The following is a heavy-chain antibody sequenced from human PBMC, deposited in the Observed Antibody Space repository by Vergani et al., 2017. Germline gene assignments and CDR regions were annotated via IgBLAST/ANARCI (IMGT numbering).Heavy chain of an antibody. CDR2: INHSGST. CDR3: ARELQLTYYYYMDV. D-gene: IGHD1-1*01. CDR1: GGSFSGYY. Sequence: QVQLQQWGAGLLKPSETLSLTCAVYGGSFSGYYWSWIRQPPGKGLEWIGEINHSGSTNYNPSLKSRVTISVDTSKNQFSLKLSSVTAADTAVYYCARELQLTYYYYMDVWGKGTTVTVSS. V-gene: IGHV4-34*01. J-gene: IGHJ6*03.